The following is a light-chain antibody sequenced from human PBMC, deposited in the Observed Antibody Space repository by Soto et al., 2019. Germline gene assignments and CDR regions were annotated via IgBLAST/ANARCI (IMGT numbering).Light chain of an antibody. V-gene: IGKV3-15*01. CDR3: QQYNNWPPWT. CDR1: QSVSSN. J-gene: IGKJ2*02. CDR2: YAS. Sequence: EIVMTQSPATLSVSPGERATLSCRASQSVSSNLAWYQQKPGQAPTLLIYYASTRATGIPARLSGSGAGTEFTLTISSLQAEDFAVYYCQQYNNWPPWTFGQGTKLEIK.